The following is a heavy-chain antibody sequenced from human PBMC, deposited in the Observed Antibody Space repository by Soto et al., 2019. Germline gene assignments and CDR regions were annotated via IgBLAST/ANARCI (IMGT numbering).Heavy chain of an antibody. CDR2: IYYSWST. V-gene: IGHV4-30-4*01. CDR3: ARQPLTPYQFDY. Sequence: SQTLSLTCTVSGGSISSGDHSWSCIRQPPGKSLDWIGYIYYSWSTYYNPSLKSRVTRSVDTSKNQFSLKLSSVTAADTAVYYCARQPLTPYQFDYWGQGTLVTVYS. J-gene: IGHJ4*02. D-gene: IGHD2-2*01. CDR1: GGSISSGDHS.